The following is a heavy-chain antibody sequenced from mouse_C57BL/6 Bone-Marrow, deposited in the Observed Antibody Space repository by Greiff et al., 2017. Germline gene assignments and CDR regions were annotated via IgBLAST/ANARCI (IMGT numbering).Heavy chain of an antibody. CDR2: ISYDGSN. Sequence: DVKLQESGPGLVKPSQSLSLTCSVTGYSITSGYYWNWIRQFPGNKLEWMGYISYDGSNNYNPSLKNRISITRDTSKNQFFLKLNSVTTEDTATYYCARAVRLDVWGTGTTVTVSS. J-gene: IGHJ1*03. V-gene: IGHV3-6*01. CDR1: GYSITSGYY. CDR3: ARAVRLDV. D-gene: IGHD2-14*01.